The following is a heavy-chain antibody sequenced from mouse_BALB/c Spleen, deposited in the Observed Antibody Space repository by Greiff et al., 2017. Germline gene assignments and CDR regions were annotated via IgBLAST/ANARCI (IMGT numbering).Heavy chain of an antibody. CDR2: INPDSSTI. J-gene: IGHJ4*01. V-gene: IGHV4-1*02. Sequence: EVKLMESGGGLVQPGGSLKLSFAASGFDFSRYWMSWVRQAPGKGLEWIGEINPDSSTINYTPSLKDKFIISRDNAKNTLYLQMSKVRSEDTALYYCARPDGNPYAMEYWGQGTSVTVSS. CDR1: GFDFSRYW. D-gene: IGHD2-1*01. CDR3: ARPDGNPYAMEY.